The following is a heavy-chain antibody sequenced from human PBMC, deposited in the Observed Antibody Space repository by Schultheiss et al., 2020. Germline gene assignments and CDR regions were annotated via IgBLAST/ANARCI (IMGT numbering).Heavy chain of an antibody. D-gene: IGHD2/OR15-2a*01. CDR3: ARGSFPLKELDY. J-gene: IGHJ4*02. CDR1: GFTFSSYA. V-gene: IGHV3-64*01. CDR2: ISSNGGST. Sequence: GGSLRLSCAASGFTFSSYAMHWVRQAPGKGLEYVSAISSNGGSTYYANSVKGRFTISRDNSKNTLYLQMGSLRSEDTAVYYCARGSFPLKELDYWGQGTLVTVSS.